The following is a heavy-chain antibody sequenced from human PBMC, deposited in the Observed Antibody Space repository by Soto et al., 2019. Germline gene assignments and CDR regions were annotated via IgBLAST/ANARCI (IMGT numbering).Heavy chain of an antibody. Sequence: QVQLVQSGAEVKKPGASVKVSCKASGYTFTGYYMHWVRQAPGQGLEWMGWINPNSGGTNYAQKFQGRGTMTRDTAIGTADMELSRLRSDDRAVYYCACESSGFRGYSYGYPDYWGQGTLVTVSS. D-gene: IGHD5-18*01. V-gene: IGHV1-2*02. J-gene: IGHJ4*02. CDR2: INPNSGGT. CDR1: GYTFTGYY. CDR3: ACESSGFRGYSYGYPDY.